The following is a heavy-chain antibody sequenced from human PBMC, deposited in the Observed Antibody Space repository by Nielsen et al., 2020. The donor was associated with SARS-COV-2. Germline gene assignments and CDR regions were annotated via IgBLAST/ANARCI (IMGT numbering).Heavy chain of an antibody. CDR3: ARDGVPYCSSTSCYLHWFDP. Sequence: GESLKISCAASGFTFSSYSMNWVRQAPGKGLEWVSPISSSSSYIYYADSVKGRFTISRDNAKNSLYLQMNSLRAEDTAVYYCARDGVPYCSSTSCYLHWFDPWGQGTLVTVSS. CDR2: ISSSSSYI. V-gene: IGHV3-21*01. D-gene: IGHD2-2*01. CDR1: GFTFSSYS. J-gene: IGHJ5*02.